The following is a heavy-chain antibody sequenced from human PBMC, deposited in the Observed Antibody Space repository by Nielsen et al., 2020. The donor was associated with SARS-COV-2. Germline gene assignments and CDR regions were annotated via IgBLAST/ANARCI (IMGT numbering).Heavy chain of an antibody. Sequence: GESLKISCAASGFSFSDYYMTWIRQAPGKGLEWISYISSSGNTIFYADSVRGRFTISRDNAKNSVYLQMNGLRVEDSALYYCVRATWELQSGGDYWGLGTLVTVSS. CDR3: VRATWELQSGGDY. CDR2: ISSSGNTI. D-gene: IGHD1-26*01. J-gene: IGHJ4*02. V-gene: IGHV3-11*01. CDR1: GFSFSDYY.